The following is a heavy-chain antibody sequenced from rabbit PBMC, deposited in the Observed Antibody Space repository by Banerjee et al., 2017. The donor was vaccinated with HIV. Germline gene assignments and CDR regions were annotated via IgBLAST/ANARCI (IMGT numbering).Heavy chain of an antibody. V-gene: IGHV1S7*01. CDR1: GFDFSYYY. J-gene: IGHJ4*01. CDR3: ARDPVVYNL. Sequence: QLEESGGGLVQPGGSLTLSCKASGFDFSYYYMSWVRQAPGKGLEWIGIIYAASGSAYYASWVHGRFTISSDNAQNTVDLQMNSLAAADTATYFCARDPVVYNLWGQGTLVTVS. CDR2: IYAASGSA.